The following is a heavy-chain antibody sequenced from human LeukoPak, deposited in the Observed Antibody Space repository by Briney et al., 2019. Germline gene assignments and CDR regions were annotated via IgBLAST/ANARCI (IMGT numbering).Heavy chain of an antibody. CDR2: IHGTGST. Sequence: SETLSLTCAVSGGSFSGHHWNWIRQPPGKGLEYVANIHGTGSTNYNPSLQSRVTISLDPSKNQFSLILRSVTAADTAVYYCARDPGDNSWYNFDSWGQGTLVTVSS. CDR3: ARDPGDNSWYNFDS. J-gene: IGHJ4*02. CDR1: GGSFSGHH. V-gene: IGHV4-59*11. D-gene: IGHD6-13*01.